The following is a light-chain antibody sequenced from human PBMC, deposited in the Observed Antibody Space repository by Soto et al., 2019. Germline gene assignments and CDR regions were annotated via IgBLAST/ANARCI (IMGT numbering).Light chain of an antibody. CDR3: QQYGSSPPFT. Sequence: EIVLTQSPDTLSLSPGERATLSCRASQSVRNNYLAWYQVRPGQAPGLLIYDASTKATAIPDRISGGGSGTDFTLTITGLEPEDLAVYYCQQYGSSPPFTFGQGTRLEIK. CDR2: DAS. J-gene: IGKJ5*01. V-gene: IGKV3-20*01. CDR1: QSVRNNY.